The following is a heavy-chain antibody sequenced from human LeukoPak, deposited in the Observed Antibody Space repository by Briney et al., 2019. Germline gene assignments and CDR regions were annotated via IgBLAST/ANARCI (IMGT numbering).Heavy chain of an antibody. CDR1: GFTFSGSA. CDR3: ARGLLLLWFGRGSAFDI. D-gene: IGHD3-10*01. CDR2: IRSKANNYAT. Sequence: GGSLRLSCAASGFTFSGSALHWVRQASGKGLEWVGLIRSKANNYATTYAASVKDRFTISRDDSKNTAYLQMHSLKTEDTAVYYCARGLLLLWFGRGSAFDIWGQGTMVTVSS. J-gene: IGHJ3*02. V-gene: IGHV3-73*01.